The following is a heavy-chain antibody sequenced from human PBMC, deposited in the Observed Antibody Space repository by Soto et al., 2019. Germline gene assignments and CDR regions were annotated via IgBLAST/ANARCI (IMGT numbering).Heavy chain of an antibody. Sequence: QVQLVESGGGVVQPGRSLRLSCAASGFTFSNYPMHWVRQAPGKGLEWVAVISYDGSNKYYADSVKGRFTISRDNSKNTRYLKMSRLGAEATAVYYCAREWYYYGSGCYYLGTPGGYFDYWGQGTLVTVSS. V-gene: IGHV3-30-3*01. CDR2: ISYDGSNK. CDR3: AREWYYYGSGCYYLGTPGGYFDY. D-gene: IGHD3-10*01. J-gene: IGHJ4*02. CDR1: GFTFSNYP.